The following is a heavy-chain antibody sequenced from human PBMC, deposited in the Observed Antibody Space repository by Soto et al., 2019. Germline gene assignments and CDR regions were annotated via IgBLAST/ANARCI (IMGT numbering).Heavy chain of an antibody. V-gene: IGHV3-21*01. D-gene: IGHD3-3*01. CDR3: ARDLNYVVWSANSCGVHGAED. Sequence: GALRLSCSASGFHLSRYIMNWVRQAPVPGLEWVSSISSSSSYIYYADSVKGRFTISRDNAKNSLYLQMNSLRAEDTAVYYCARDLNYVVWSANSCGVHGAEDWGQGTTV. CDR1: GFHLSRYI. CDR2: ISSSSSYI. J-gene: IGHJ3*01.